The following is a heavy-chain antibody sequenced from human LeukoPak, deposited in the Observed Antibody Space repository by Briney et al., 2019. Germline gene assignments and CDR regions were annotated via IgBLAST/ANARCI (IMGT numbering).Heavy chain of an antibody. CDR3: ARVRGKIAAADAFDI. D-gene: IGHD6-13*01. J-gene: IGHJ3*02. Sequence: ASVKVSCKASGYTFTSHAIHWVRQAPGQRLEWMGWINVGNGNTKYSQNFQGRVTFTRDTSASTAYMELRSLRSDDTAVYYCARVRGKIAAADAFDIWGQGTMVTVSS. V-gene: IGHV1-3*01. CDR1: GYTFTSHA. CDR2: INVGNGNT.